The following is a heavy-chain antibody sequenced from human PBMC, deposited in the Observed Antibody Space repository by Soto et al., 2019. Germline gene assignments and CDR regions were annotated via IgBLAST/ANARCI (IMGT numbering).Heavy chain of an antibody. D-gene: IGHD3-10*01. Sequence: QVQVMQSGAQLTQPGASVKVSCETSGYPLPTYGLSWVRQAPGQGLEWMGWIVGDSGNTVYAQKFQGRVTMYRDTSTSTGYMSLRRLTSDDSALYYCATVSGYGSGTRRFAFWGQGTLVSVSS. CDR1: GYPLPTYG. V-gene: IGHV1-18*01. CDR2: IVGDSGNT. CDR3: ATVSGYGSGTRRFAF. J-gene: IGHJ4*02.